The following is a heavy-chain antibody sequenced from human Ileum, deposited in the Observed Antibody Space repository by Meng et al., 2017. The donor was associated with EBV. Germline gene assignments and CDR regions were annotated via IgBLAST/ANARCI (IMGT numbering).Heavy chain of an antibody. CDR3: ARNSESGSYIDY. CDR1: GSSISTTNW. J-gene: IGHJ4*02. Sequence: QVLVKGSGPCSGKPSHTLSLTSSVSGSSISTTNWWGWIRQPPGKGLEWIGHIYYSGTTYNNPSLKSRVTMSIDPSKNQFSLKLSSVTAVDTAVYYCARNSESGSYIDYWGLGTLVTVSS. V-gene: IGHV4-28*01. CDR2: IYYSGTT. D-gene: IGHD1-26*01.